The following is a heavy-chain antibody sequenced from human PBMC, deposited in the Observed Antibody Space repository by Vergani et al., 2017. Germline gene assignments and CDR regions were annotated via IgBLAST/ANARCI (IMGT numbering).Heavy chain of an antibody. CDR1: GFTFIMHA. CDR3: AKVGRSEVAGTFGAFDI. D-gene: IGHD6-19*01. V-gene: IGHV3-23*01. CDR2: LSASDRHT. J-gene: IGHJ3*02. Sequence: VQLLESGGDLVQPGGSLRLSCAASGFTFIMHAMSWVRQAPGKGLEWVSTLSASDRHTHYADSVKGRFTISRDISKNTLFLHMNSLRPEDTAVYYCAKVGRSEVAGTFGAFDIWGQGTMVTVSS.